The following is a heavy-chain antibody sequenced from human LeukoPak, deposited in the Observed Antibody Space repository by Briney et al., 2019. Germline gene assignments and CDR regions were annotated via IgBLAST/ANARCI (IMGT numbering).Heavy chain of an antibody. V-gene: IGHV4-39*01. CDR3: TRGSYDVLTGYSTLGEY. Sequence: SETLSLTCNVSGGSISSSTYYWGWIRQPPGKGLEWIENIYYSGSTYYNPSLKSRLTISVDTSQGRFSLRLSSVTAADTGLYYCTRGSYDVLTGYSTLGEYWGQGALVTVSS. J-gene: IGHJ4*02. D-gene: IGHD3-9*01. CDR1: GGSISSSTYY. CDR2: IYYSGST.